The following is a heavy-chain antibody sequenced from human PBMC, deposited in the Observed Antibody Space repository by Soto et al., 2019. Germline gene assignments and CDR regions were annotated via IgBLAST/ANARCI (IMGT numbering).Heavy chain of an antibody. CDR3: ARFEVVVVTRNAFDI. J-gene: IGHJ3*02. CDR2: IIPIFGTA. V-gene: IGHV1-69*06. Sequence: ASVKVSCKASGGTFSSYAISWVRQAPGQGLEWMGGIIPIFGTANYAQKFQGRVTITADKSTSTAYMERSSLRSEDTAVYYCARFEVVVVTRNAFDIWGQGTMVTVSS. CDR1: GGTFSSYA. D-gene: IGHD3-22*01.